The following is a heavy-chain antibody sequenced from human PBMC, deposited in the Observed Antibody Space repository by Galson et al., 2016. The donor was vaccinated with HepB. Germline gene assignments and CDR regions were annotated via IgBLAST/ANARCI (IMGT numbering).Heavy chain of an antibody. CDR3: AGLSGSYYFGMDV. D-gene: IGHD1-26*01. CDR2: IYSGGTT. J-gene: IGHJ6*02. V-gene: IGHV3-53*01. Sequence: LRLSCAASGFTVSSTYMNWVRQAPGKGLEWVSVIYSGGTTYYAGSVKGRITISRDHSKNTLYLQMNSLRAEDTAVYYCAGLSGSYYFGMDVWGQGTTVTVSS. CDR1: GFTVSSTY.